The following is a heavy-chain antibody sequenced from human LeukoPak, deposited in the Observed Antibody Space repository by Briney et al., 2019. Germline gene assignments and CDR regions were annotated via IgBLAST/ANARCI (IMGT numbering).Heavy chain of an antibody. D-gene: IGHD6-19*01. V-gene: IGHV4-39*01. CDR3: VIAVAGLDY. CDR2: IYYSGST. J-gene: IGHJ4*02. Sequence: TSETLSLTCTVSSGSISSSSYYWGWIRQPPGKGLEWIGSIYYSGSTYYNPSLKSRVTISVDTSKNQFSLKLSSVTAADTAVYYCVIAVAGLDYWGQGTLVTVSS. CDR1: SGSISSSSYY.